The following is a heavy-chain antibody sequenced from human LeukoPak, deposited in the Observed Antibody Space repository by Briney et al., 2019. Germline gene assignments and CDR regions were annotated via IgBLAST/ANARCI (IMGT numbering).Heavy chain of an antibody. J-gene: IGHJ5*02. CDR3: ARGPPEFCSGGSCYSGRSWFDP. Sequence: EASVKVSCKASGYTFTSYYMHWVRQAPGQGLEWMGWINPNSGDADYTQKFKGRVTMTRDTSISTAYMALSRLRSDDTAIYYCARGPPEFCSGGSCYSGRSWFDPWGQGTLVTVSS. CDR1: GYTFTSYY. D-gene: IGHD2-15*01. CDR2: INPNSGDA. V-gene: IGHV1-2*02.